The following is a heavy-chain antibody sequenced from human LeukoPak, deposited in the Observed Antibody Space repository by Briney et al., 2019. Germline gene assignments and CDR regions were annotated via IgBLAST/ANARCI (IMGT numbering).Heavy chain of an antibody. V-gene: IGHV4-31*03. CDR3: ARVRFLELIDY. J-gene: IGHJ4*02. Sequence: SETLSLTCTVSGGSISSDGYYWSWIRQHPGKGLEWIGYIYYSGSTYYNPSLKSRVTISVDTSKNQFSLKLSSVTAADTAVYYCARVRFLELIDYWGQGTLVTVSS. D-gene: IGHD3-3*01. CDR2: IYYSGST. CDR1: GGSISSDGYY.